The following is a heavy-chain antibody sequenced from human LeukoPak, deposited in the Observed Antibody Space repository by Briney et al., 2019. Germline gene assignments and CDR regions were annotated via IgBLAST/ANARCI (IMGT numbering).Heavy chain of an antibody. V-gene: IGHV4-30-2*01. J-gene: IGHJ6*02. Sequence: SETESLSCTVSGGSISSGGYYWSWIRQPPGKGLEWIGYIYHSGSTYYNPSLKSRVTISVDRSKNQFSLKLSSVTAADTAVYYCARSDYYGSGRGSFDVWGQGATVSVSS. CDR3: ARSDYYGSGRGSFDV. CDR1: GGSISSGGYY. D-gene: IGHD3-10*01. CDR2: IYHSGST.